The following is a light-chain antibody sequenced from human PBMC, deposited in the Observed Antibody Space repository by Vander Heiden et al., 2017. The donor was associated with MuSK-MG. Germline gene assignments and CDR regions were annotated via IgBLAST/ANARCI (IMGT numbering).Light chain of an antibody. Sequence: PGERATLSCRASQSISTDLAWYQLRPGQAPRLLIYDASNRATGIPARFSGSGYATDFTLTISSREPEDFAVYYCQQRAGWPSITFGQGTRMEIK. CDR2: DAS. CDR1: QSISTD. CDR3: QQRAGWPSIT. V-gene: IGKV3-11*01. J-gene: IGKJ5*01.